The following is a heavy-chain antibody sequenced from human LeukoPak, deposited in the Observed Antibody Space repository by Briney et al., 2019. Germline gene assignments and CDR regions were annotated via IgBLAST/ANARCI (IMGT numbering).Heavy chain of an antibody. V-gene: IGHV3-23*01. CDR2: ISGSGGST. CDR3: ARDGTGSYGLDY. D-gene: IGHD1-26*01. CDR1: GFTFSSYA. J-gene: IGHJ4*02. Sequence: PGGSLRLSCAASGFTFSSYAMSWVRQAPGKGLEWVSAISGSGGSTYYADSVKGRFIISRDNAENSLYLQMNSLRAEDTAVYYCARDGTGSYGLDYWGQGTLVTVSS.